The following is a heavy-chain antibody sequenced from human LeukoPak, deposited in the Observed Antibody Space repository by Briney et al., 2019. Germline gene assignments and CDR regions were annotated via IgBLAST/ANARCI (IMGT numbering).Heavy chain of an antibody. D-gene: IGHD2-15*01. CDR2: ISHSGST. CDR3: ARNSCPSGSCYDNRGYFDY. CDR1: GGSFSGYY. V-gene: IGHV4-34*01. Sequence: SETLSLTCAVYGGSFSGYYWSWIRQPPGKGLVWIGEISHSGSTNYNLSLKSRVTISVDTSKNQFSLKLSSVTAADTAVYYCARNSCPSGSCYDNRGYFDYWGQGTLVTVSS. J-gene: IGHJ4*02.